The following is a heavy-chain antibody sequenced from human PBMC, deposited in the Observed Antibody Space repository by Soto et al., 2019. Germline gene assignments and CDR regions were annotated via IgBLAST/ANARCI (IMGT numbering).Heavy chain of an antibody. CDR3: ARALYRSGTYYAFDN. V-gene: IGHV1-18*01. J-gene: IGHJ4*02. CDR2: ISAYNGNT. Sequence: QVPLVQSGAEVKKPGASVTVSCKTSGYTPTNYDIGWVRQAPGQGLEWMGWISAYNGNTNSAQKLQGRLTMTTATSTRTAYMELRSLRSDDTALYYCARALYRSGTYYAFDNWGQGTLVTVSS. CDR1: GYTPTNYD. D-gene: IGHD1-26*01.